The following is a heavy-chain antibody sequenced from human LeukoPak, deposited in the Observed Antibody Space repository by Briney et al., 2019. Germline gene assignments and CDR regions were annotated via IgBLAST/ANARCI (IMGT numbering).Heavy chain of an antibody. CDR3: ARERGQQLRIPGYYYMDV. V-gene: IGHV4-34*01. Sequence: NPSETLSLTCAVYGGSFSGYYWSWIHQPPGKGLEWIGEINHSGSTNYNPSLKSRVTISVDTSKNQFSLKLSSVTAADTAVYYCARERGQQLRIPGYYYMDVWGKGTTVTVSS. D-gene: IGHD6-13*01. CDR1: GGSFSGYY. J-gene: IGHJ6*03. CDR2: INHSGST.